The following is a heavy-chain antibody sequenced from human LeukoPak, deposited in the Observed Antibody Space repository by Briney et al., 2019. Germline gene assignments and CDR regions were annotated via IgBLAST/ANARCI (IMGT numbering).Heavy chain of an antibody. D-gene: IGHD1-1*01. CDR2: INSSGGST. CDR1: GNTFTSYY. Sequence: ASVKVSCKASGNTFTSYYMHWVRQAPGHGLEWMGIINSSGGSTSYAQKFQGRVTMTRDTPTSTVYMELSSLRSEDTAVYYCARGDQAPWNDGDGVLYWGQGTLVTVSS. V-gene: IGHV1-46*01. CDR3: ARGDQAPWNDGDGVLY. J-gene: IGHJ4*02.